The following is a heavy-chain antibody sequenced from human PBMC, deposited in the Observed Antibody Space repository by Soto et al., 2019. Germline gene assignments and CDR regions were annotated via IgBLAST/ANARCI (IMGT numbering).Heavy chain of an antibody. J-gene: IGHJ6*02. Sequence: GSLRLSCAASGFTFSSYGMHWVRQAPGKGLEGVAVISYDGSNKYYADSVKGRFTISRDNSKNTLYLQMNSLRAEDTAVYYCAKDVVVGATTGLGDYYYYYGMDVWGQGTTVTVSS. D-gene: IGHD1-26*01. V-gene: IGHV3-30*18. CDR2: ISYDGSNK. CDR1: GFTFSSYG. CDR3: AKDVVVGATTGLGDYYYYYGMDV.